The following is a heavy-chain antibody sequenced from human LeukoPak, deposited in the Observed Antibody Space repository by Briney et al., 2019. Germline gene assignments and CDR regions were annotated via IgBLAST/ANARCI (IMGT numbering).Heavy chain of an antibody. V-gene: IGHV7-4-1*02. CDR1: GYTFTSNA. CDR3: ASYFCTSGLCYYLDY. CDR2: INTNTGNP. D-gene: IGHD2-8*01. J-gene: IGHJ4*02. Sequence: ASVKVSCKASGYTFTSNALGWVRQAPGQGLEWMGWINTNTGNPTYAQVFTGRFVFSLDTSGNTAYLQISSLQAEDTAVYYCASYFCTSGLCYYLDYWGQGTLVTVSS.